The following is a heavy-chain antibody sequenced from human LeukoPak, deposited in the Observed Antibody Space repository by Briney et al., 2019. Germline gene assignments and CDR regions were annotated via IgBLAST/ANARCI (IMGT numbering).Heavy chain of an antibody. Sequence: SETLSLTCTVSGGSISSYYWSWIRPPPGKGLEWIAYISDIGSINYNPSLKSRVTISLDTSKNQFSLKLSSVTAADTAVYYCAGHHPRNTVDFWGQGTLVTVSS. D-gene: IGHD2/OR15-2a*01. J-gene: IGHJ4*02. V-gene: IGHV4-59*08. CDR2: ISDIGSI. CDR1: GGSISSYY. CDR3: AGHHPRNTVDF.